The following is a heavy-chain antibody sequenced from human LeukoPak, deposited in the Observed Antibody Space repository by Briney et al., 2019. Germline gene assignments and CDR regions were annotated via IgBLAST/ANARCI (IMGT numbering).Heavy chain of an antibody. V-gene: IGHV3-30*01. J-gene: IGHJ6*03. CDR1: GFTFSSHA. Sequence: PGRSLRLSCAASGFTFSSHAMHWVRQAPGKGLEWVAVISYDGSNKYYADSVKGRFTISRDNSKNTLYLQMNSLRAEDTAVYYCARVGSSYYYYYHMDVWAKGPRSPSP. D-gene: IGHD3-10*01. CDR3: ARVGSSYYYYYHMDV. CDR2: ISYDGSNK.